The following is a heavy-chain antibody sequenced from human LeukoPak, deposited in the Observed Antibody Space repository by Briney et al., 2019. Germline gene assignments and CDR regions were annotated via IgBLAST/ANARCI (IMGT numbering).Heavy chain of an antibody. Sequence: ASVKVSCKASGYTFTGYYMHWVRQAPGQGLEWMGWINPNSGGTNYAQKFQGRVTMTRDTSISTAYMELSRLRSDDTAVYYCARMSIAVDGWPGDAFDIWGQGTMVTVSS. CDR3: ARMSIAVDGWPGDAFDI. D-gene: IGHD6-19*01. V-gene: IGHV1-2*02. CDR2: INPNSGGT. CDR1: GYTFTGYY. J-gene: IGHJ3*02.